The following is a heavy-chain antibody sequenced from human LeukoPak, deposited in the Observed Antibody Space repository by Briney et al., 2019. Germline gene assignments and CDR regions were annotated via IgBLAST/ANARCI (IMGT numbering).Heavy chain of an antibody. J-gene: IGHJ4*02. V-gene: IGHV4-61*02. CDR3: ATSVRGWLDY. CDR2: IYTSGST. Sequence: TSETLSLTCTVSGGSISSGSYYWSWIRQPAGKGLEWIGRIYTSGSTNYNPSLKSRVTISVDTSKNQFSLKLSSVTAADTAVYYCATSVRGWLDYWGQGTLVTVSS. CDR1: GGSISSGSYY. D-gene: IGHD6-19*01.